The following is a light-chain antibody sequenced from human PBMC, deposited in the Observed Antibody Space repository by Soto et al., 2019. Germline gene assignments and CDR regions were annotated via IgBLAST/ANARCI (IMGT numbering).Light chain of an antibody. V-gene: IGKV1-12*01. CDR3: QQANSFPFT. Sequence: DIQMTQSPSSVSESVGDRVTITCRASQGISSWLAWYQRKPGKAPNLLIYAASTLQSGVPSRFSGSGSGTDFTLTISSLQPEDFATYYRQQANSFPFTFGPGTKVDIK. CDR1: QGISSW. J-gene: IGKJ3*01. CDR2: AAS.